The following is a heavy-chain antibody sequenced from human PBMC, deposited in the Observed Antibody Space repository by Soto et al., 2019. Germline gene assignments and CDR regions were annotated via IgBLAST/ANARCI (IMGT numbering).Heavy chain of an antibody. Sequence: QVQLVQSGAEVKKPGAPVKVSCKASGYTFTSYDINWVRQAPGQGLEWMGWMNPNTGNTHYAQKFQGRVVMTRDTSVSTAYMELSSLRSEDTAVYYCARGELATKTDYWGQGTLVTVSS. CDR3: ARGELATKTDY. CDR1: GYTFTSYD. V-gene: IGHV1-8*01. J-gene: IGHJ4*02. D-gene: IGHD5-12*01. CDR2: MNPNTGNT.